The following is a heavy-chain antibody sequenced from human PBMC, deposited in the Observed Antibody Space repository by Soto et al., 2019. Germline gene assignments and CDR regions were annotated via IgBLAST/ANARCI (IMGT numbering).Heavy chain of an antibody. J-gene: IGHJ4*02. CDR3: ARGVFRYYYGSTSLEGY. Sequence: PSETLSLTCAVYGGSFSGYYWSWIRQPPGKGLEWIGEINHSGSTNYNPSLKSRVTISVDTSKNQFSLKLSSVTAADTAVYYCARGVFRYYYGSTSLEGYWGQGTLVTVSS. CDR1: GGSFSGYY. V-gene: IGHV4-34*01. D-gene: IGHD3-10*01. CDR2: INHSGST.